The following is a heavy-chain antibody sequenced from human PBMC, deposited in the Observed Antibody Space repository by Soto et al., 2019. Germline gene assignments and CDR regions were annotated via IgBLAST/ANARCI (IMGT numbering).Heavy chain of an antibody. J-gene: IGHJ6*02. CDR3: TRVGPGTIFGVVIHTDYYGMDV. D-gene: IGHD3-3*01. CDR2: MNPNSGNT. CDR1: GYTFTSYE. V-gene: IGHV1-8*01. Sequence: GASVKVSFKASGYTFTSYEIKWVRQATGQGLEWMGCMNPNSGNTVYAQKFQGRVTMTRNTSVSTAYMELSRLRSEDTAVYYCTRVGPGTIFGVVIHTDYYGMDVWGQGTTVTVS.